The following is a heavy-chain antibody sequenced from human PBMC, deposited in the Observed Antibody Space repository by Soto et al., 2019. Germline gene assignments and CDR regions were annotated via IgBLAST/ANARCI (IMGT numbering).Heavy chain of an antibody. D-gene: IGHD3-10*01. J-gene: IGHJ4*02. CDR1: GGSSDSYW. V-gene: IGHV4-4*07. CDR2: VYSSGNN. Sequence: TQTLSRTCRVSGGSSDSYWWRCIGQPDGKGLEWIGRVYSSGNNDYNPSLNSRATMSVETSKNQFSLKLSSVTASDTAVYYCARAICSYPYGRRYWGQG. CDR3: ARAICSYPYGRRY.